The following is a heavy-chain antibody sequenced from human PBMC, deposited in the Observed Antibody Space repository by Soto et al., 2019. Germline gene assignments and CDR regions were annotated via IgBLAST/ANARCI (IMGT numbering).Heavy chain of an antibody. J-gene: IGHJ6*02. CDR1: GGSISSSNW. Sequence: SSETLSLTCAVSGGSISSSNWWSWVRQPPGKGLEWIGEIYRSGSTNYNPSLKSRVTISVDKSKNQFSLKLSSVTAADTAVYYCARSMITFGGVIVKYYYYGMDVWGQGTTVTVSS. CDR3: ARSMITFGGVIVKYYYYGMDV. CDR2: IYRSGST. D-gene: IGHD3-16*02. V-gene: IGHV4-4*02.